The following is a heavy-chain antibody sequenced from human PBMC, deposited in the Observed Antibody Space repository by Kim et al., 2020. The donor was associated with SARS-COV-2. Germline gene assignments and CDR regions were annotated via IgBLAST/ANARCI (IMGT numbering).Heavy chain of an antibody. D-gene: IGHD1-26*01. Sequence: SVKVSCKASGGTFSSYAISWVRQAPGQGLEWMGGIIPIFGTANYAQKFQGRVTITADESTSTAYMELSSLRSEDTAVYYCARVREWELPISGDYYYYGMDVWGQGTTVTVSS. CDR2: IIPIFGTA. J-gene: IGHJ6*02. CDR3: ARVREWELPISGDYYYYGMDV. V-gene: IGHV1-69*13. CDR1: GGTFSSYA.